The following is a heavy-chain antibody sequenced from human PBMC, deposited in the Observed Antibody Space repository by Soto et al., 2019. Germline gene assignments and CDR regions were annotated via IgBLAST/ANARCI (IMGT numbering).Heavy chain of an antibody. CDR2: ITGSGGYT. Sequence: GSLRLSCAGSGFTFSSYAMSWVRQAPGKGLERVSAITGSGGYTYYADSVKGRFTISRDKTKNTVYLQMNSLRAEDTAIYYCAKDRHYYDSSGYYYEDWGQGTLVTVSS. D-gene: IGHD3-22*01. CDR1: GFTFSSYA. V-gene: IGHV3-23*01. CDR3: AKDRHYYDSSGYYYED. J-gene: IGHJ4*02.